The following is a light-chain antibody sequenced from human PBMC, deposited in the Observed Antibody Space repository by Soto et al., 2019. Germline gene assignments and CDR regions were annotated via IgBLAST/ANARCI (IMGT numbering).Light chain of an antibody. CDR2: GAS. Sequence: EIVLTQSPGILSLSPGERASLSCGASQSISSSFLAWYQQKPGQAPRLLIYGASSRATGIPDRFSGTGSETDFTLTISRLEPEDFAVYYCQYHGSSPITFGQGTRLEI. J-gene: IGKJ5*01. CDR1: QSISSSF. CDR3: QYHGSSPIT. V-gene: IGKV3-20*01.